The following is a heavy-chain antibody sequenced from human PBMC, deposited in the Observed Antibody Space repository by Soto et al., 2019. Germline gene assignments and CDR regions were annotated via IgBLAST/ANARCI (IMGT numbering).Heavy chain of an antibody. CDR2: INYNSGSV. J-gene: IGHJ4*02. CDR1: GFTFDVYA. CDR3: AKDISLRGWVYLVVEY. Sequence: EVQLVESGGGWVQPGRSLRLSCAASGFTFDVYAMHWVRQAPGKGLEWVSGINYNSGSVGYADSVKGRFTISRDNAKDSLHLQMNSLRAEDKGVYYCAKDISLRGWVYLVVEYWGQGTLVTVSP. V-gene: IGHV3-9*01. D-gene: IGHD6-13*01.